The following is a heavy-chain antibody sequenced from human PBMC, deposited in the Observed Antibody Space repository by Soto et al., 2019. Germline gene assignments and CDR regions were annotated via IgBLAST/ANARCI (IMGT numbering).Heavy chain of an antibody. D-gene: IGHD1-26*01. Sequence: GASVKVSCKASGYTFTSYAMHWVRQAPGQRLEWMGWINAGNGNTKYSQKFQGRVTITRDTSASTAYMELSSLRSEDTAVYYCARPAVGSGTFDYWGQGTLVTVSS. J-gene: IGHJ4*02. V-gene: IGHV1-3*01. CDR1: GYTFTSYA. CDR3: ARPAVGSGTFDY. CDR2: INAGNGNT.